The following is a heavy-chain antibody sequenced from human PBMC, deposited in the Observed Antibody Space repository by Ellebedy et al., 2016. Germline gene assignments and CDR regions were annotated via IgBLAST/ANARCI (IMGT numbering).Heavy chain of an antibody. CDR1: GFTINPYS. CDR2: IKRDGDDE. CDR3: AKDSDGFDI. J-gene: IGHJ3*02. Sequence: GESLKISCAASGFTINPYSMTWVRQAPGKGLEWVATIKRDGDDEYYVDSVKGRFTISRDNAENSLYLQMNSLRAEDTAVYFCAKDSDGFDIWGQGTKVSVSS. V-gene: IGHV3-7*01.